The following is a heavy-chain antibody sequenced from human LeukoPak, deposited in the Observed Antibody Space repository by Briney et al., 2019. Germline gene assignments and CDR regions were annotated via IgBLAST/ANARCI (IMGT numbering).Heavy chain of an antibody. V-gene: IGHV3-7*01. CDR2: IKQDGSDK. CDR3: ARVGSSWNGGGY. CDR1: GFTFSSYW. J-gene: IGHJ4*02. D-gene: IGHD6-13*01. Sequence: GGSLRLSCAASGFTFSSYWMSWVRQAPGKGLEWVANIKQDGSDKYYVDSVKGRFTISRDNAKNSLYLQMNSLRAEEMAGYYCARVGSSWNGGGYWGQGTLVTVSS.